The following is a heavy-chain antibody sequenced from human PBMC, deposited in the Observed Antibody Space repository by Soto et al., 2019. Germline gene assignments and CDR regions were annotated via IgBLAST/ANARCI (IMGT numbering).Heavy chain of an antibody. CDR2: ISPYNGDT. D-gene: IGHD4-4*01. Sequence: QVQLVRSGAEVQKPGASVKVSCEASGYTFTTYGISWVRQAPGQGLEWMAWISPYNGDTNFAQKFQGRVTMTTDTSTSTVYMELRSLRSDDTAVYYCARTVSGEYFDYWGQGTLVTVSS. J-gene: IGHJ4*02. CDR1: GYTFTTYG. V-gene: IGHV1-18*01. CDR3: ARTVSGEYFDY.